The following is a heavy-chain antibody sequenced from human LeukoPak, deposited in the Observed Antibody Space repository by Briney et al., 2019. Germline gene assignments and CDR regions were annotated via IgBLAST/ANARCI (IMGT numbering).Heavy chain of an antibody. CDR2: ISNSDYST. Sequence: AGGSLRLSCAASGFTFSSYGMNWVRQAPGKGLEWVSTISNSDYSTYYADSVKGRFTISRANSENTLYLQMNNLRAEDTAVYYCAKATGYLLWGQGTLATDSS. CDR3: AKATGYLL. D-gene: IGHD1-14*01. J-gene: IGHJ4*02. CDR1: GFTFSSYG. V-gene: IGHV3-23*01.